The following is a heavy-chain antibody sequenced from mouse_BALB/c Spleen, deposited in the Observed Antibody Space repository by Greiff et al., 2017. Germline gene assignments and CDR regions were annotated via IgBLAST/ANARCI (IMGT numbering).Heavy chain of an antibody. D-gene: IGHD1-1*02. Sequence: VKVVESGAELARPGASVKMSCKASGYTFTSYTMHWVKQRPGQGLEWIGYINPSSGYTNYNQKFKDKATLTADKSSSTAYMQLSSLTSEDSAVYYCALWPYYAMDYWGQGTSVTVSS. V-gene: IGHV1-4*01. CDR2: INPSSGYT. J-gene: IGHJ4*01. CDR3: ALWPYYAMDY. CDR1: GYTFTSYT.